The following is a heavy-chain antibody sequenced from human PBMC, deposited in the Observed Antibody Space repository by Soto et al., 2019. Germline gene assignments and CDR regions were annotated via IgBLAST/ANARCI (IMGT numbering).Heavy chain of an antibody. CDR2: IYYSGST. V-gene: IGHV4-59*01. J-gene: IGHJ4*01. Sequence: SETLSLTCTVSGAPITRNYWRWIRHAPGKGLECIGYIYYSGSTTYNPSLKSRVTMSADTSTDQFSLKLNSVTAADTAVYYCARDAGGPYVHWGPGILVTVSS. CDR3: ARDAGGPYVH. CDR1: GAPITRNY. D-gene: IGHD2-15*01.